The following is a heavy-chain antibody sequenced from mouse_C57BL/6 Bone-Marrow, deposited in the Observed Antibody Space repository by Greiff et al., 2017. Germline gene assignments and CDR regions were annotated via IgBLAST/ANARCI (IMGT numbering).Heavy chain of an antibody. V-gene: IGHV5-2*03. J-gene: IGHJ3*01. CDR3: VRDSNEAWFAY. Sequence: EVKLVESGGGLVQPGESLKLSCESNEYEFPSHDMSWVRKTPEKRLELVAAINSDGGSTYYPDTMDRRFIISRDNTKKTLYLQMSSLRSEDTALYYCVRDSNEAWFAYWGQGTLVTVSA. CDR1: EYEFPSHD. D-gene: IGHD2-5*01. CDR2: INSDGGST.